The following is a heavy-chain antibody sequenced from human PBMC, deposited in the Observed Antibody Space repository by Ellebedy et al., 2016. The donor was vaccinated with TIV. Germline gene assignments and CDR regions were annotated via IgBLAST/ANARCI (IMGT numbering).Heavy chain of an antibody. V-gene: IGHV3-7*01. CDR3: ARRGSYGDYAVQVNSWFDR. J-gene: IGHJ5*02. CDR2: IYQDGSVQ. Sequence: PGGSLRLSCAATGFSFRSYWMSWVRQAPGKGLEWVANIYQDGSVQYYLDSLKGRFTISRDNAINSLFLQMNSLRAGDTAVYDCARRGSYGDYAVQVNSWFDRWGRGTLVTVSS. D-gene: IGHD4-17*01. CDR1: GFSFRSYW.